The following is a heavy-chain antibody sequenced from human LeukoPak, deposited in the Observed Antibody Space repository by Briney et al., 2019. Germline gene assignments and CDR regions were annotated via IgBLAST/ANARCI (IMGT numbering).Heavy chain of an antibody. Sequence: PSETLSLTCTVSGDSIIGYYWSWIRQPPGKGLEWIGYIRYSGSANYNPSLKSRVTISVDTSKNQFSLTLGSLTAADTAVYYCVRGERLGPDIWGQGTLVTVSS. V-gene: IGHV4-59*01. CDR1: GDSIIGYY. J-gene: IGHJ3*02. CDR2: IRYSGSA. D-gene: IGHD3-16*01. CDR3: VRGERLGPDI.